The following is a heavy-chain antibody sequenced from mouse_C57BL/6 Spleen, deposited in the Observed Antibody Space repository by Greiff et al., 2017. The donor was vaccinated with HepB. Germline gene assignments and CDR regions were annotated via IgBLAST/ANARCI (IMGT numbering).Heavy chain of an antibody. V-gene: IGHV5-17*01. D-gene: IGHD4-1*01. Sequence: EVKLVESGGGLVKPGGSLKLSCAASGFTFSDYGMHWVRQAPEKGLEWVAYISSGSSTIYYADTVKGRFTISRDNAKNTLFLQMTSLRSEDTAMYYCARALGPYFDYWGQGTTLTVSS. CDR1: GFTFSDYG. CDR3: ARALGPYFDY. CDR2: ISSGSSTI. J-gene: IGHJ2*01.